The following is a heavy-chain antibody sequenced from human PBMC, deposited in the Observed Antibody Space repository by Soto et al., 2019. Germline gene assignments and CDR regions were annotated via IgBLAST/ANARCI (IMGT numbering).Heavy chain of an antibody. CDR3: ARERAVAGTSDY. D-gene: IGHD6-19*01. CDR1: GYTFTGYY. CDR2: ISAYNGNT. J-gene: IGHJ4*02. V-gene: IGHV1-18*04. Sequence: ASVKVSCKASGYTFTGYYMHWVRQAPGQGLEWMGWISAYNGNTNYAQKLQGRVTMTTDTSTSTAYMELRSLRSDDTAVYYCARERAVAGTSDYWGQGTLVTVSS.